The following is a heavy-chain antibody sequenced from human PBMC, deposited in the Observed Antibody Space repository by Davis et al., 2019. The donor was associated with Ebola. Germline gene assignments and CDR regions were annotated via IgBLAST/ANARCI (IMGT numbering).Heavy chain of an antibody. CDR2: ISYDGSNK. J-gene: IGHJ5*02. CDR1: GFTFSSYA. D-gene: IGHD3-16*01. CDR3: ARVSHYDSFDP. Sequence: GESLKISCAASGFTFSSYAMSWVRQAPGKGLEWVAVISYDGSNKYYADSVKGRFTISRDNSKNTLYLQMNSLRSEDTAVYYCARVSHYDSFDPWGQGTLVTVSS. V-gene: IGHV3-30-3*01.